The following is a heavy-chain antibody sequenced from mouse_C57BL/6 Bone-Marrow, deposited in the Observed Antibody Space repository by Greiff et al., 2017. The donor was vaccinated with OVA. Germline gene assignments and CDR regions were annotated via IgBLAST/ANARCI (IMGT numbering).Heavy chain of an antibody. CDR2: IYPRDGST. Sequence: VQLQQSDAELVKPGASVKISCKVSGYTFTDHTIHWMKQRPEQGLEWIGYIYPRDGSTKYNEKFKGKATLTADKSSSTAYMQLNSLTSEDSAVYCCARSRDYDGGGYYFDCWGQGTTLTVSS. J-gene: IGHJ2*01. D-gene: IGHD2-4*01. CDR1: GYTFTDHT. V-gene: IGHV1-78*01. CDR3: ARSRDYDGGGYYFDC.